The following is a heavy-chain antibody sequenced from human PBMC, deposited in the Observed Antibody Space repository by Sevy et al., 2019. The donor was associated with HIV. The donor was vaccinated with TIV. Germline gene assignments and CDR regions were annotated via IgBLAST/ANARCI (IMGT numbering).Heavy chain of an antibody. CDR1: GFTFSSYP. V-gene: IGHV3-30*04. J-gene: IGHJ4*02. D-gene: IGHD3-22*01. CDR2: ISYDGSNK. CDR3: GRDREMRNYYDSSGSIDY. Sequence: GGSLRLSCAASGFTFSSYPMHWVRQAPGKGLEWVAVISYDGSNKYYADSVKGRLTISRDNSKNTLYVQMNSLRAEDTAVFYCGRDREMRNYYDSSGSIDYWGQGTLVTVSS.